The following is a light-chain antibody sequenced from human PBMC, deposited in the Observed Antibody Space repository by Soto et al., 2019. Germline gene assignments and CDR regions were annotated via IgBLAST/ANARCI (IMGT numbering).Light chain of an antibody. V-gene: IGKV3-20*01. CDR3: QQYGSSPRYT. CDR1: QSVRNSY. CDR2: GAD. J-gene: IGKJ2*01. Sequence: EIVLTQFPDTLSLSPGERATLSCRASQSVRNSYLAWYQQSPGQAPRLLIYGADSRATGIPDRFSGSGSDTDFTLTISRLEPEDFAVYYSQQYGSSPRYTFGQGPKLEI.